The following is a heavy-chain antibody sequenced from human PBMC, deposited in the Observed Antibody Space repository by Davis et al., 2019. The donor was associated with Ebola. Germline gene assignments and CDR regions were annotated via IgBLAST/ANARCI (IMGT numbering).Heavy chain of an antibody. Sequence: ASVKVSCKASGYSFTSYTLHWVRQAPGQRLEWMGWINAGNGHTKYSQRFQGRVTMTEDTSTDTAYMELSSLRSEDTAVYYCATDSIAARPLDYWGQGTLVTVSS. V-gene: IGHV1-3*01. CDR3: ATDSIAARPLDY. CDR2: INAGNGHT. J-gene: IGHJ4*02. CDR1: GYSFTSYT. D-gene: IGHD6-6*01.